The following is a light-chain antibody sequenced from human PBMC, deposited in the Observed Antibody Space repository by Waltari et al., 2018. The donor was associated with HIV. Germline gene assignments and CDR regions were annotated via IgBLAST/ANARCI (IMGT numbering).Light chain of an antibody. CDR2: DAS. V-gene: IGKV1-33*01. CDR3: LRYDDLRLT. J-gene: IGKJ3*01. Sequence: DIRMTQSPSSLSASIGDRVTITCQASRDIFNFLNWYQQKPGKAPKLLIYDASNLERGVPSRFSGSGFETNFTLTISNLQPDDIATYYCLRYDDLRLTFGPGTKVEIK. CDR1: RDIFNF.